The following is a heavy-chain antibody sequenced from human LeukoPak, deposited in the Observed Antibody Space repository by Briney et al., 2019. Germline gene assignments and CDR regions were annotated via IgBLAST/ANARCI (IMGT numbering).Heavy chain of an antibody. D-gene: IGHD3-9*01. Sequence: GGSLRLXCVASGFTFSNYWMSWVRQVPGKGLEWVANIKEDGSDQYYVDSVKGRFTISRDNAKNSLYLLMNSLRGEDTAVYYCAKDRAPSTYTGYTHWGQGILVTVSS. J-gene: IGHJ4*02. V-gene: IGHV3-7*01. CDR1: GFTFSNYW. CDR3: AKDRAPSTYTGYTH. CDR2: IKEDGSDQ.